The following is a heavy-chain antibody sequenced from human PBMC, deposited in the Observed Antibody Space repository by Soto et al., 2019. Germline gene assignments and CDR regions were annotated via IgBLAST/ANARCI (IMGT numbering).Heavy chain of an antibody. V-gene: IGHV1-8*01. D-gene: IGHD3-10*01. CDR1: GYTFTTYD. CDR3: ARTPRQELIDF. J-gene: IGHJ4*02. Sequence: ASVKVSCKASGYTFTTYDINWVRQATGQGLEWLGWMNPISGRTGYAQEFQGRVTMTRDTSISTAYMELSSLKSDDTAVYYCARTPRQELIDFWGPGTQVTVSS. CDR2: MNPISGRT.